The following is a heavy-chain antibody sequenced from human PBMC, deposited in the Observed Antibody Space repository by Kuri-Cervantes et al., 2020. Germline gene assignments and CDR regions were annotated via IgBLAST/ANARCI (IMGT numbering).Heavy chain of an antibody. V-gene: IGHV1-2*02. CDR3: ARTASGNYYPSGD. CDR2: INPNSGGT. J-gene: IGHJ4*02. CDR1: GYAFTGYY. D-gene: IGHD1-26*01. Sequence: ASVKVSCKASGYAFTGYYMHWVRQAPGQGLEWMGWINPNSGGTNYAQKFQGRVTMTRDTSISTAYMELSRLRSDDTAVYYCARTASGNYYPSGDWGQGTLVTVSS.